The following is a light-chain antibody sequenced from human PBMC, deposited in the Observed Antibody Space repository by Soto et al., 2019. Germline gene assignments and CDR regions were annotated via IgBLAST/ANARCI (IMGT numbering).Light chain of an antibody. CDR1: QGIGGY. CDR3: QQYESYSRA. V-gene: IGKV1-5*01. J-gene: IGKJ1*01. CDR2: GVS. Sequence: DIHITQSPSTLSAVFGDRVPINCRASQGIGGYLAWYQQKPGKAPRLLIYGVSGRESGIPDRFSGSGSGTEFTLTISRLEPEDFAVYYCQQYESYSRAFGQGTKVDIK.